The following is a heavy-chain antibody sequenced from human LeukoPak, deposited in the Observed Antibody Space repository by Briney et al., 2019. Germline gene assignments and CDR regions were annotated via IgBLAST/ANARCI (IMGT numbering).Heavy chain of an antibody. D-gene: IGHD1-26*01. CDR1: GGSISSGGYY. Sequence: SGTLSLTCTVSGGSISSGGYYWSWIRQHPGKGLEWIGYIYYSGSTYYNPSLKSRVTISVDTSKNQFSLKLSSVTAADTAVYYCARGDEPRSKWELLSSFDYWGQGTLVTVSS. CDR3: ARGDEPRSKWELLSSFDY. J-gene: IGHJ4*02. V-gene: IGHV4-31*03. CDR2: IYYSGST.